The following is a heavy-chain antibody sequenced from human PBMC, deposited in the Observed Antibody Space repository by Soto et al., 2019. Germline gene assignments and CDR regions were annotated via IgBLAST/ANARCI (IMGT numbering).Heavy chain of an antibody. CDR1: GFTFSSYA. Sequence: QVQLVESGGGVVQPGRSLRLSCAASGFTFSSYAMHWVRQAPGKGLEWVAVISYDGSNKYYADSVKGRVTISRDNSKNTLYLQMNSLRAEDTAVYYCATEWRITMIVVAEDAFDIWGQATMVTVSS. D-gene: IGHD3-22*01. CDR3: ATEWRITMIVVAEDAFDI. J-gene: IGHJ3*02. V-gene: IGHV3-30-3*01. CDR2: ISYDGSNK.